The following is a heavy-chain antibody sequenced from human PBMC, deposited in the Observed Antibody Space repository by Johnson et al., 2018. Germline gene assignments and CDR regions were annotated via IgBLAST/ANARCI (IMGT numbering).Heavy chain of an antibody. CDR3: AKDVCAVDPEGMDV. Sequence: EVQLVESGGGLVQPGGSLRLSCAASGFTFSSYAMSWVRQAPGKGLEWVSAISGSGARTYYADSVKGRCTISRDISKNTLYLQLNSLRVEDTAIYYCAKDVCAVDPEGMDVWGQGIAVTVSS. J-gene: IGHJ6*02. D-gene: IGHD4-23*01. CDR2: ISGSGART. CDR1: GFTFSSYA. V-gene: IGHV3-23*04.